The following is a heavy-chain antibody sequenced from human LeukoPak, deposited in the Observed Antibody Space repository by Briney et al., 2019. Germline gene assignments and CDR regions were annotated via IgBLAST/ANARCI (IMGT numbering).Heavy chain of an antibody. CDR1: GGSFSGYY. Sequence: SETLSLTCAVYGGSFSGYYWSWIRQPPGKGLEWIGEINHSGSTNYNPSLKSRVTISVDTSMNQFSLKLSSVTAADTAVYYCARGAKKLGYCSGGSCYSKSLDYWGQGTLVTVSS. CDR3: ARGAKKLGYCSGGSCYSKSLDY. V-gene: IGHV4-34*01. CDR2: INHSGST. J-gene: IGHJ4*02. D-gene: IGHD2-15*01.